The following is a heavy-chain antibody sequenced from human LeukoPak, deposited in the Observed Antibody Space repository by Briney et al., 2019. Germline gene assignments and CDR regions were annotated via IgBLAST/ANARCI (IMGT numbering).Heavy chain of an antibody. CDR1: GGSFSGYY. CDR2: INHSGST. V-gene: IGHV4-34*01. J-gene: IGHJ4*02. Sequence: SETLSLTCAVYGGSFSGYYWSWIRQPPGKGLEWIGEINHSGSTNYNPSLKSRVTISVDTSKNQLSLKLSSVTAADTAVYYCAGKRWLQSLGFDYWGQGTLVTVSS. CDR3: AGKRWLQSLGFDY. D-gene: IGHD5-12*01.